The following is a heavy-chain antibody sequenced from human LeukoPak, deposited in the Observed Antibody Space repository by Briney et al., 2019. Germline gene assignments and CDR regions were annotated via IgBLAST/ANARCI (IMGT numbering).Heavy chain of an antibody. CDR2: VSSSGTTT. CDR1: GFTFSSYS. D-gene: IGHD5-24*01. V-gene: IGHV3-48*01. CDR3: ARADRDGNKRFLD. J-gene: IGHJ4*02. Sequence: GGSLRLSCAASGFTFSSYSVIWARQAPGKGQEWVSYVSSSGTTTYYADSVKGRFTISRDNGKNLVSLQMNSLRGEDTAVYYCARADRDGNKRFLDWGQGTLVTVSS.